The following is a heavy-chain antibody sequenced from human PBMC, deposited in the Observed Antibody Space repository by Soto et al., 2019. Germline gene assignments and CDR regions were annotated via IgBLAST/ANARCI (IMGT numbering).Heavy chain of an antibody. J-gene: IGHJ3*02. Sequence: QVQLQESGPGLVKPSQTLSLTCTVSGGSISSGGYYWTWIRQHPGKGLEWIGYIYYSGSTDYNPSLKCRATISLDTSKNQFSLKLTSVTAADTAVYYCARDHTVSVRAFDIWGQGTMVTVSS. V-gene: IGHV4-31*03. D-gene: IGHD3-10*01. CDR2: IYYSGST. CDR3: ARDHTVSVRAFDI. CDR1: GGSISSGGYY.